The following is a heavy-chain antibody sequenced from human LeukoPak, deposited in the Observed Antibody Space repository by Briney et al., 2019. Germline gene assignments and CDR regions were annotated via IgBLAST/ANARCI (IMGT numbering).Heavy chain of an antibody. CDR3: ARQMTAFDY. V-gene: IGHV4-39*01. CDR1: GGSVSSSSYY. J-gene: IGHJ4*02. Sequence: SETLSLTCTVSGGSVSSSSYYWGWIRQPPGKGLEWIGSIYYSGSTYYNPSLKRRVTISVDTSKNQFSVKLSSVPAADTAVYYCARQMTAFDYWGQGTLVTVSS. CDR2: IYYSGST.